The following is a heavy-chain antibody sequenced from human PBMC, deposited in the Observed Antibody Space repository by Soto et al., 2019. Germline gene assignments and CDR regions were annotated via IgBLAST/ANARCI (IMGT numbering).Heavy chain of an antibody. Sequence: PSQTLSLTCGISGDSVSRNSAVWNWIRQSPSRGLEWLGRTFYRSKWYNDYAVSVKSRITISPGTSKNQFSLQLTSVTPDDAGVYYCARAGVTFFGLLPHFDLWGQGTLVTVSS. CDR1: GDSVSRNSAV. V-gene: IGHV6-1*01. J-gene: IGHJ4*02. D-gene: IGHD3-3*01. CDR2: TFYRSKWYN. CDR3: ARAGVTFFGLLPHFDL.